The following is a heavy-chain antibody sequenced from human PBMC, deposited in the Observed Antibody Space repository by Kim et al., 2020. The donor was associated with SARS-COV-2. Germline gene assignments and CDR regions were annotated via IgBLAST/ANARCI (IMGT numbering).Heavy chain of an antibody. Sequence: ASVKVSCKASGYTFTSYGISWVRQAPGQGLEWMGWISAYNGNTNYAQKLQGRVTMTTDTSTSTAYMELRSLRSDDTAVYYCAREMVRGVYYYYYGMDVWGQGTTVTVSS. CDR1: GYTFTSYG. J-gene: IGHJ6*02. CDR2: ISAYNGNT. D-gene: IGHD3-10*01. CDR3: AREMVRGVYYYYYGMDV. V-gene: IGHV1-18*04.